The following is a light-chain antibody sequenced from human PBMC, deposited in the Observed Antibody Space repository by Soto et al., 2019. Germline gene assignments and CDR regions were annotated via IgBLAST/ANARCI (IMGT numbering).Light chain of an antibody. CDR3: QQYVNSRGT. J-gene: IGKJ1*01. Sequence: IVLTQSPGTLSLSPGERATLSCRASQSVSNSYLAWYQQQPGQAPRLLIYGVSNRATGIPDRFSGSGSGTVFTLTISRLEPEDSAVYYCQQYVNSRGTFVQGTKVEIK. CDR1: QSVSNSY. CDR2: GVS. V-gene: IGKV3-20*01.